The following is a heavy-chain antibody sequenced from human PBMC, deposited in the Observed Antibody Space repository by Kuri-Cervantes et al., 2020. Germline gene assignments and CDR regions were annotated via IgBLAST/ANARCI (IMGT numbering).Heavy chain of an antibody. CDR3: ARLVTTSWFDP. Sequence: ESLKISCTVSGGSISSYYWSWIRQPPGKGLEWIGYIYYSGSTNYNPSLKSRVTISVDTSKNQFSLKLRSVTAADTAVYYCARLVTTSWFDPWGQGTLVTVSS. D-gene: IGHD4-11*01. V-gene: IGHV4-59*01. J-gene: IGHJ5*02. CDR1: GGSISSYY. CDR2: IYYSGST.